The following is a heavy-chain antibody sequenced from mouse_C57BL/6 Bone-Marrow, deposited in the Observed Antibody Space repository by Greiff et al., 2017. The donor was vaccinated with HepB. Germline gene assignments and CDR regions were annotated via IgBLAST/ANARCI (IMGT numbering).Heavy chain of an antibody. CDR3: AKGYYYGSSYYYAMDY. CDR1: GFSLTSYG. CDR2: IWRGGST. J-gene: IGHJ4*01. D-gene: IGHD1-1*01. Sequence: QVQLKESGPGLVQPSQSLSITCTVSGFSLTSYGVHWVRQSPGKGLEWLGVIWRGGSTDYNAAFMSRLSITKDNSKSQVFFKMNSLQADDTAIYYCAKGYYYGSSYYYAMDYWGQGTSVTVSS. V-gene: IGHV2-5*01.